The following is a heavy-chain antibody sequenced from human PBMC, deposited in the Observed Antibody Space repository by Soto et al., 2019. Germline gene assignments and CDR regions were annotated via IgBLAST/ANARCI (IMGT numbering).Heavy chain of an antibody. CDR2: IYTSGST. J-gene: IGHJ4*02. V-gene: IGHV4-4*07. CDR1: GGSISSYY. Sequence: SSETLSLTCTVSGGSISSYYWSWIRQPAGKGLEWIGRIYTSGSTNYNPSLKSRVTMSVDTSKNQFSLKLSSVTAADTAVYYCAIVEGSFYYDSTPIDYWGQGTLVT. D-gene: IGHD3-22*01. CDR3: AIVEGSFYYDSTPIDY.